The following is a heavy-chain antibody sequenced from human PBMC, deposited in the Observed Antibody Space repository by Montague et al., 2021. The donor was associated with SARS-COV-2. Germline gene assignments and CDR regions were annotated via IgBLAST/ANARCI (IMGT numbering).Heavy chain of an antibody. CDR2: IYHSGSS. D-gene: IGHD1-26*01. J-gene: IGHJ4*02. CDR3: ARVPDSGTYWYGDY. Sequence: SETLSLTCTVSGGSISSTSYYWSCVRQPPGKELEWIGSIYHSGSSSYNPALRSRVTISIDTSKNQFSLKLSSVTAADTAVYYCARVPDSGTYWYGDYWGQGTLVIVSS. CDR1: GGSISSTSYY. V-gene: IGHV4-39*07.